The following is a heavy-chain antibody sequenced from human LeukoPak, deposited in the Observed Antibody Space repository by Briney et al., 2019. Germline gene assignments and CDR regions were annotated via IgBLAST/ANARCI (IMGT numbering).Heavy chain of an antibody. CDR1: GGPISSGSYY. J-gene: IGHJ6*03. Sequence: PSETLSLTCTVSGGPISSGSYYWSWIRQPAGKGLEWIGRIYTSGSTNYNPSLKSRVTISVDTSKNQFSLKLSSVTAADTAVYYCARVEGTVVRDYYMDVWGKGTTVTVSS. CDR2: IYTSGST. V-gene: IGHV4-61*02. D-gene: IGHD4-23*01. CDR3: ARVEGTVVRDYYMDV.